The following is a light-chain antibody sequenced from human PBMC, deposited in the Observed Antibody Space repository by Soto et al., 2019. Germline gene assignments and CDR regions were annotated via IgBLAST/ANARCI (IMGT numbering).Light chain of an antibody. J-gene: IGLJ2*01. V-gene: IGLV1-40*01. CDR2: GNS. CDR3: QSYDSSLSAVV. CDR1: SSNIGAGYD. Sequence: QSALTQPPSVSGAPGQRVTISCTGSSSNIGAGYDVYWYQQLPGTAPKLLIYGNSNRPSGVPDRFSGSKSGTSASLAITGLQAEDEADYYCQSYDSSLSAVVFGGGTKLTVL.